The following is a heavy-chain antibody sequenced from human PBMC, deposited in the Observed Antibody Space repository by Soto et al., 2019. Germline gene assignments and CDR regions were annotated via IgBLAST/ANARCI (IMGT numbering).Heavy chain of an antibody. CDR1: GGSLNNYN. Sequence: SETLSLTCTVSGGSLNNYNWNWIRQSAGTGLEWIGRIYSSGKTYYNPSLKSRVTLSLDMLNNQISLKVTSVTAADTAMYYCARERTYQMFGDDALDFWGLGTMVTVSS. V-gene: IGHV4-4*07. CDR2: IYSSGKT. J-gene: IGHJ3*01. CDR3: ARERTYQMFGDDALDF. D-gene: IGHD2-2*01.